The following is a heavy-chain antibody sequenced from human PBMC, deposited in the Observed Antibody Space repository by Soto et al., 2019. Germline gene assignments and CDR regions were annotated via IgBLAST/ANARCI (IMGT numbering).Heavy chain of an antibody. CDR2: IYYSGST. CDR1: GGSISSYY. V-gene: IGHV4-59*01. Sequence: SETLSLTCTVSGGSISSYYWSWIRQPPGKGLEWIGYIYYSGSTNYNPSLKSRVSISVDTSNNQFSLKLSSVTAADTAVYYCARDKGYGDYEELTDRAEFDYWGHGTLVTVSS. J-gene: IGHJ4*01. D-gene: IGHD4-17*01. CDR3: ARDKGYGDYEELTDRAEFDY.